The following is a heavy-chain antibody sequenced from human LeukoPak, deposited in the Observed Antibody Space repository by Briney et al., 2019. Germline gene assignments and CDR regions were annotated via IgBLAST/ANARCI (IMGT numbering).Heavy chain of an antibody. D-gene: IGHD4-17*01. Sequence: SETLSLTCTVSGGSISSSSYYWGWIRQPPGKGLEWIGSIYYSGSTYYNPSLKSRVTISVDTSKNQFSLKLSSVTAADTAVYYCARALTTVTDPYYFDYWGQGTLVTVSS. CDR2: IYYSGST. CDR3: ARALTTVTDPYYFDY. CDR1: GGSISSSSYY. J-gene: IGHJ4*02. V-gene: IGHV4-39*01.